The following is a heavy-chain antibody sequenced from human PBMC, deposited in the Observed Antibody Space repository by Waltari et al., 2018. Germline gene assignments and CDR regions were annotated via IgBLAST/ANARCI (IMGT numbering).Heavy chain of an antibody. CDR1: GVSISRSNW. Sequence: QVQLQESGPGLVKPSGTLSLTCAVSGVSISRSNWWRWVPPPPGKGLEWSGEIYHSGSTNYNPSLKSRVTISVDKSKNQFSLKLSSVTAADTAVYYCARGVYYYGSGSYLFDYWGQGTLVTVSS. J-gene: IGHJ4*02. D-gene: IGHD3-10*01. V-gene: IGHV4-4*02. CDR3: ARGVYYYGSGSYLFDY. CDR2: IYHSGST.